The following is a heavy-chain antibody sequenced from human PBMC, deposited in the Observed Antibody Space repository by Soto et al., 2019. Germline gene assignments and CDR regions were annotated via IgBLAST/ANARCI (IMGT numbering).Heavy chain of an antibody. J-gene: IGHJ3*02. CDR2: IYYSGST. Sequence: TLCLTCTFSCSSISSGCYYWSWIRQHPGKGLEWIGYIYYSGSTYYNPSLKSRVTISVDTSKNQFSLKLSSCTAADTAVYYGGREVRRCSRALDIWGQGTVV. CDR3: GREVRRCSRALDI. V-gene: IGHV4-31*03. D-gene: IGHD3-10*01. CDR1: CSSISSGCYY.